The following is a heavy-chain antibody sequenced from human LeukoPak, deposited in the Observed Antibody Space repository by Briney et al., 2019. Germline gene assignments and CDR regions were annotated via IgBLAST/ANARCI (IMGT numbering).Heavy chain of an antibody. V-gene: IGHV3-30-3*01. Sequence: PGRSLRLSCAASGFSFNTYAVHWVRQAPGEGLEWVALISYDGSNKYYADSVKGRFTISRDNSRNTLYLQMNSLRTEGTAVYYCARDFYETSGYYYWGQGTLVTVSS. CDR3: ARDFYETSGYYY. D-gene: IGHD3-22*01. CDR1: GFSFNTYA. J-gene: IGHJ4*02. CDR2: ISYDGSNK.